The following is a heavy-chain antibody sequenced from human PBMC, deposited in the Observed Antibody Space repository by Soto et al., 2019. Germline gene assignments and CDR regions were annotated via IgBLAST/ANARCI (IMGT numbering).Heavy chain of an antibody. Sequence: QVQLVESGGGMVQPGRSLRLSCSASGFTFSSHGMHWARQAPGKGLEWVAVVWYDGSNKYYADSVKGRFTISRDNYKNTLYLQMNSLRAEDTAVYYCARAYYYDSGAYQNAFDIWGQGTMVTVSS. D-gene: IGHD3-22*01. V-gene: IGHV3-33*01. CDR1: GFTFSSHG. CDR3: ARAYYYDSGAYQNAFDI. J-gene: IGHJ3*02. CDR2: VWYDGSNK.